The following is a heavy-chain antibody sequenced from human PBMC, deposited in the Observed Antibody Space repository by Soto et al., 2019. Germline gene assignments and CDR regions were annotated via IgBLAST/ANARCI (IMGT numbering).Heavy chain of an antibody. V-gene: IGHV1-18*01. CDR1: GYTFTSYG. Sequence: ASVKVSCKASGYTFTSYGISWVRQAPGQGLEWMGWISAYNGNTNYAQKLQGRVTMTTDTSTSTAYMELRSLRSDDTAVYYCARDSSSSGPGSGTDYWGQGTLVTVSS. D-gene: IGHD6-6*01. J-gene: IGHJ4*02. CDR2: ISAYNGNT. CDR3: ARDSSSSGPGSGTDY.